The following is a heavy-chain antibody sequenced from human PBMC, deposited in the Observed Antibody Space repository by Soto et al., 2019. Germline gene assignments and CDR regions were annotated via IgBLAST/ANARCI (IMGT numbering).Heavy chain of an antibody. Sequence: QITLKESGPTLVKPTQTLTLTCTFSGFSLSTSGVGVGWIRQPPGKALEWLALIYWDDDKRYSPSLKSRLTIXKXNSKNQVVLTMTNMDPVDTATYYCAHQLLTTYLFDYWGQGTLVTVSS. J-gene: IGHJ4*02. CDR1: GFSLSTSGVG. V-gene: IGHV2-5*02. D-gene: IGHD2-2*01. CDR3: AHQLLTTYLFDY. CDR2: IYWDDDK.